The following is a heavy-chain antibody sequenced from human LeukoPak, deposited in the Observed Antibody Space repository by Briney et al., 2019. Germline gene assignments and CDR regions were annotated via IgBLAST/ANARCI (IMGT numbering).Heavy chain of an antibody. CDR2: IDPSDSYT. CDR3: ARQRAIVVVPAAISP. Sequence: GESLKISCQGSGYSFTSYWISWVRQMPGKGLEWMGRIDPSDSYTNYSPSFQGHATISADKSISTAYLQWSSLKASDTAMYYCARQRAIVVVPAAISPWGQGTLVTVSS. V-gene: IGHV5-10-1*01. D-gene: IGHD2-2*01. J-gene: IGHJ5*02. CDR1: GYSFTSYW.